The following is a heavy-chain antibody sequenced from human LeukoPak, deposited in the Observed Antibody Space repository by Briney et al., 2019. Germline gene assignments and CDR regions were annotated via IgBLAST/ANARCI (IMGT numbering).Heavy chain of an antibody. D-gene: IGHD5-18*01. V-gene: IGHV3-30*04. CDR1: GFTFSSYA. CDR2: ISYDGSNK. CDR3: ARNRYSYGLPLLDY. J-gene: IGHJ4*02. Sequence: GGSLRLSCAASGFTFSSYAMHRVRQAPGKGLEWVAVISYDGSNKYYADSVKGRFTISRDNSKNTLYLQMNSLRAEDTAVYYCARNRYSYGLPLLDYWGQGTLVTVSS.